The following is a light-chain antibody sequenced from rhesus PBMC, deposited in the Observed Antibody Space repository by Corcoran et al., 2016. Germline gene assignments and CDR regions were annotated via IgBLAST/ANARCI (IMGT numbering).Light chain of an antibody. V-gene: IGKV1S12*01. CDR3: QHYYDNPLT. CDR1: QNIYSN. Sequence: DIQMTQSPSALSASVGDRVTISCRASQNIYSNLAWYQQKPGKAPKLLIYAASSLQTGIPSLFSGSGSGTDFTLTIRSLQPEDSAAYYCQHYYDNPLTFGGGTKVELK. CDR2: AAS. J-gene: IGKJ4*01.